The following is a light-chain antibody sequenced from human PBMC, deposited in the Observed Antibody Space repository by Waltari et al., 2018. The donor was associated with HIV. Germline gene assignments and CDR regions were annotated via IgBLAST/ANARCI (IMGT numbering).Light chain of an antibody. J-gene: IGLJ3*02. V-gene: IGLV2-14*01. CDR1: HSDIGTFDF. Sequence: QSALAQPASMSGSPGQSVTISCAGSHSDIGTFDFVSWYQQLPGKAPKLLIYRVTFRPSAVPSRFSASKSANTASLTISDLQTEDEAHYYCSSYTITNTWVFGGGTLLTVL. CDR3: SSYTITNTWV. CDR2: RVT.